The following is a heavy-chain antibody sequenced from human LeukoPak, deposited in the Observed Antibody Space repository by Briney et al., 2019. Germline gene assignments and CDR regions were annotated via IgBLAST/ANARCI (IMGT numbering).Heavy chain of an antibody. V-gene: IGHV3-74*01. CDR2: IVSDGSST. J-gene: IGHJ4*02. Sequence: PGGSLRLSCAASGFTFSTYYMHWVRQAPGKGLVWVSRIVSDGSSTTYADSVRGRFTISRDNAKSTLYLQMNSLRAEDTAVYYCARDHYGGFDYWGQGTLVTVSS. CDR3: ARDHYGGFDY. CDR1: GFTFSTYY. D-gene: IGHD4/OR15-4a*01.